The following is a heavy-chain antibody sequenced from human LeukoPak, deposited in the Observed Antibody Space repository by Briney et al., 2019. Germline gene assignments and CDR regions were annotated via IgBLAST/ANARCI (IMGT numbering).Heavy chain of an antibody. CDR2: ISSTSSNI. Sequence: QSGGSLRLSCTASGFTFSSYSMNWVRQAPGKGLEWVSYISSTSSNIYYADSVQGRFTVSRDNVKNSLYLQMNSLRDDDTAVYYCARDLISGHYTFDYWGQGTLVTVSS. J-gene: IGHJ4*02. CDR3: ARDLISGHYTFDY. D-gene: IGHD1-26*01. V-gene: IGHV3-48*02. CDR1: GFTFSSYS.